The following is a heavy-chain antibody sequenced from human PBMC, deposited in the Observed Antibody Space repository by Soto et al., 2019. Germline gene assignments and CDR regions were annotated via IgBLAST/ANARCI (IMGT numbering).Heavy chain of an antibody. CDR1: GGSFSTYG. D-gene: IGHD4-17*01. J-gene: IGHJ3*02. V-gene: IGHV1-69*01. Sequence: QVPLVQSGAEVKKPGSSVKVSCKASGGSFSTYGISWVRQAPGQGLEWMGGFIPVFTTAKYAQKFQGRVSITADESTDTAYMELSSLRSEDTAVYFCARDGVDVSRTTVRHGALDIWGQGTVVTVSS. CDR2: FIPVFTTA. CDR3: ARDGVDVSRTTVRHGALDI.